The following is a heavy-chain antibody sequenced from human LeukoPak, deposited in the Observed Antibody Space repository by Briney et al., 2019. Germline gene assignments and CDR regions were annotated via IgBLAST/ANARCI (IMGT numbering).Heavy chain of an antibody. CDR1: GYTFTGYY. D-gene: IGHD1-26*01. Sequence: ASVKVSCKASGYTFTGYYMHWVRQVPGQGLEWMGWINPNSGGTNYVQKFQGRVTMTRDTSISTAYVEMSRLRSDDTAVYYCAREGIVGLGDAFDIWGQGTMVTVSS. CDR2: INPNSGGT. CDR3: AREGIVGLGDAFDI. J-gene: IGHJ3*02. V-gene: IGHV1-2*02.